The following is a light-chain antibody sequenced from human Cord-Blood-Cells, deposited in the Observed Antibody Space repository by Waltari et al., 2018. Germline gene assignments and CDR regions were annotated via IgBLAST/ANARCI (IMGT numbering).Light chain of an antibody. V-gene: IGKV1-33*01. CDR1: QDISNY. J-gene: IGKJ3*01. CDR3: QQYDNLPIFT. Sequence: DIKMTQSPSSLSASVRDRVTITCQASQDISNYLNWYQQKPVKAPKLLIFEASHLETGVPSRFSGSGSGTDFTFTISSLQPEDIATYYCQQYDNLPIFTFGPGTKVDIK. CDR2: EAS.